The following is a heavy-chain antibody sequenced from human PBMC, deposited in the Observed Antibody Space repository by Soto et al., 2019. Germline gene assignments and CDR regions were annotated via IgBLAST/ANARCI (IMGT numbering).Heavy chain of an antibody. J-gene: IGHJ4*02. V-gene: IGHV3-23*01. CDR3: AKRSRYSSSWPYYFDY. CDR2: ISGSGGST. Sequence: GGSLRLSCAASGFTFSSYVMSWVRQAPGKGLEWVSAISGSGGSTYYADSVKGRFTISRDNSKNTLYLQMNSLRAEDTAVYYCAKRSRYSSSWPYYFDYWGQGTLVTVSS. CDR1: GFTFSSYV. D-gene: IGHD6-13*01.